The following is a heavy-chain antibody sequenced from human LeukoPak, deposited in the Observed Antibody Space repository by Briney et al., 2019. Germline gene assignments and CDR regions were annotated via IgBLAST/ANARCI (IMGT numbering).Heavy chain of an antibody. J-gene: IGHJ4*02. CDR3: ARSLITMVRGVIISAIDY. V-gene: IGHV1-69*06. CDR1: GGTFSSYA. D-gene: IGHD3-10*01. CDR2: IIPIFGTA. Sequence: ASVKVSCKASGGTFSSYAICWVRQAPGQGLEWMGGIIPIFGTANYAQKFQGRVTITADKSTSTAYMELSSLRSEDTAVYYCARSLITMVRGVIISAIDYWGQGTLVTVSS.